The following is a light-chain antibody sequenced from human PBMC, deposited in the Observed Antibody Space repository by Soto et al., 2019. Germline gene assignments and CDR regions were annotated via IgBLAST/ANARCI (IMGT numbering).Light chain of an antibody. Sequence: QSALTQPASVSGSPGQSITISCTGTSSDVGGYNYVSWYQQHPGKAPKFMIFEVSTRPSGVSNRFSGSKSGNTASLTSSGLQAEDEADNYGGSYTTSNTLVFGTGTKVTVL. V-gene: IGLV2-14*01. CDR3: GSYTTSNTLV. CDR2: EVS. J-gene: IGLJ1*01. CDR1: SSDVGGYNY.